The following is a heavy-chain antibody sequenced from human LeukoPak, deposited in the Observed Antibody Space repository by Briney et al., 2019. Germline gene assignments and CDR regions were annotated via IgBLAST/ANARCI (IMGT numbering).Heavy chain of an antibody. Sequence: ASVKVSCKASGYTFTGYYMHWVRQAPGQGLEWMGWINPNSGGTNYAQKFQGRVTMTRDTSISTAYMELSRLRSDDTAVYYCARRSLPHYDFWSGSHDAFDIWGQGTVVTVSS. D-gene: IGHD3-3*01. J-gene: IGHJ3*02. CDR1: GYTFTGYY. CDR2: INPNSGGT. CDR3: ARRSLPHYDFWSGSHDAFDI. V-gene: IGHV1-2*02.